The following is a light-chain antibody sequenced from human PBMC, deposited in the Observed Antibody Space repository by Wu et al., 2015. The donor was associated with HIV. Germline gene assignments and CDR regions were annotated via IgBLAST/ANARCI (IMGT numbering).Light chain of an antibody. CDR3: QQYGGSPPYT. Sequence: ETVMTQSPATLSVSPGERATLSCRASQSVNNNLAWYQQKPGRPPRLLIYGASTRATGIPARFSGSGSERDFTLTINGLEPEDFAVYYCQQYGGSPPYTFGQGTKLEIK. CDR1: QSVNNN. J-gene: IGKJ2*01. CDR2: GAS. V-gene: IGKV3D-15*02.